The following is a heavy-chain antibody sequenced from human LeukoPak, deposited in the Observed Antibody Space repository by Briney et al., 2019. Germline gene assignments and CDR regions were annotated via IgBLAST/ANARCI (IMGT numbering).Heavy chain of an antibody. J-gene: IGHJ4*02. CDR3: TTSVALVGFDRGSYLHFYH. CDR1: GFTFNNVW. D-gene: IGHD1-26*01. CDR2: INIKKDGGTT. V-gene: IGHV3-15*07. Sequence: GGSLRLSCADSGFTFNNVWLYEVRQAPGKGLEWVGRINIKKDGGTTEYADRVKDRFTISRDDSTNAQFLQMNSLKVEATAMFFFTTSVALVGFDRGSYLHFYHWGQGTLVTVFS.